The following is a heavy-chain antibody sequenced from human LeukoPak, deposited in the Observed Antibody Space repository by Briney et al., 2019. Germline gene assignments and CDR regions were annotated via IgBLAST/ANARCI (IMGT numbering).Heavy chain of an antibody. V-gene: IGHV3-74*01. D-gene: IGHD2/OR15-2a*01. Sequence: PGGSLRLSCAASGFTFSSFWMHWLRQAPGKGLVWVSRINPDDKSASYADSVKGRFTIARDDARKTLYLQMNSLRAEDTAVYYCLTIVETTFDAFDIWGQGTMVTVSS. CDR3: LTIVETTFDAFDI. CDR1: GFTFSSFW. CDR2: INPDDKSA. J-gene: IGHJ3*02.